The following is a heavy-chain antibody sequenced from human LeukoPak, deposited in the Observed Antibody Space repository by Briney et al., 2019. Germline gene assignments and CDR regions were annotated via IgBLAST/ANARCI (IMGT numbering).Heavy chain of an antibody. V-gene: IGHV3-30*02. CDR2: IRYDGSNK. Sequence: GGSLRLSCAASGFTFSSYGMHWVRQAPGKGLEWVAFIRYDGSNKYYADSVKGRFTISRDNSKNTLYLQMNSLIAEDTAVYYCAKVYDYGDYGAFDIWGQGTMVTVSS. CDR1: GFTFSSYG. D-gene: IGHD4-17*01. J-gene: IGHJ3*02. CDR3: AKVYDYGDYGAFDI.